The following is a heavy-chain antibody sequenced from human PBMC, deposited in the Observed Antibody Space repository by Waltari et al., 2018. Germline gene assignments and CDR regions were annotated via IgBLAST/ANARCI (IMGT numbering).Heavy chain of an antibody. Sequence: QLHLQESGPGLVKPSETLSLTCSVSGGSITSNRHYWGWIRQPPGKGPEWTGTISYSGATYNNPSLKSRVTISVETSKNQYSLKLTSVTAADTAVYYCATYIGASIGTAAFDVWGQGTLVTVSS. D-gene: IGHD5-12*01. CDR2: ISYSGAT. CDR1: GGSITSNRHY. CDR3: ATYIGASIGTAAFDV. J-gene: IGHJ3*01. V-gene: IGHV4-39*01.